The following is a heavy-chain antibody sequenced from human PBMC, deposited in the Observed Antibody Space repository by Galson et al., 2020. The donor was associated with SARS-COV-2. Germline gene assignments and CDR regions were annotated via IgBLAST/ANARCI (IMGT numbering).Heavy chain of an antibody. CDR2: INPSGGST. V-gene: IGHV1-46*01. CDR3: ARDREGWFGELLQPTRAPPLDY. J-gene: IGHJ4*02. D-gene: IGHD3-10*01. CDR1: GYTFTSYY. Sequence: ASVKVSCKASGYTFTSYYMHWVRQAPGQGLEWMGIINPSGGSTSYAQKFQGRVTMTRDTSTSTVYMELSSLRSEDTAVYYCARDREGWFGELLQPTRAPPLDYWGQGTLVTVSS.